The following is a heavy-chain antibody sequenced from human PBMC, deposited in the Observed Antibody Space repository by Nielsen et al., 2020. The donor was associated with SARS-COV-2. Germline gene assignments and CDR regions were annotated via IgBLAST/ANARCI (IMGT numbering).Heavy chain of an antibody. J-gene: IGHJ4*02. V-gene: IGHV3-74*01. CDR2: INSDGSST. D-gene: IGHD3-10*01. CDR1: GFTFSSYW. CDR3: VKETSGNYYFDY. Sequence: GESMQISCAASGFTFSSYWMHWVRQDTGKGLVWVSRINSDGSSTSYADSVKGRFTISRDNSENTVSLQMNSLRVEDTAVYYCVKETSGNYYFDYWGQGTLVTVSS.